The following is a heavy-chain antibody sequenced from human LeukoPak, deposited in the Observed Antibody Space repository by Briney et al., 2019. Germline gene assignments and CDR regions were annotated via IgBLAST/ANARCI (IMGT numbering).Heavy chain of an antibody. CDR3: ARSVVPAARFDY. J-gene: IGHJ4*02. D-gene: IGHD2-2*01. CDR2: IYTNGRT. Sequence: PGGSLRLSCAASGFTFSSYAMSWVRQAPGKGLEWVSVIYTNGRTYSADSVKGRFIISRDNSKNTLYLQINSLKAEDTAVYYCARSVVPAARFDYWGQGILVTVSS. V-gene: IGHV3-23*05. CDR1: GFTFSSYA.